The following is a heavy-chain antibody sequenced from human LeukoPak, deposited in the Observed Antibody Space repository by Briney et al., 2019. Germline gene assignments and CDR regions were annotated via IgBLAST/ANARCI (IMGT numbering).Heavy chain of an antibody. J-gene: IGHJ6*03. D-gene: IGHD3-10*01. V-gene: IGHV4-59*01. CDR2: IYSSGST. Sequence: SETLSLTCNVPGGSIRGYYWSSVRQPPGKGLEWIGYIYSSGSTNYNPSLKSRVTMSVDTSKNQFSLKVSSATAADTAVYYCARVFDSGSQAYFYYMDVWGKGTTVTISS. CDR1: GGSIRGYY. CDR3: ARVFDSGSQAYFYYMDV.